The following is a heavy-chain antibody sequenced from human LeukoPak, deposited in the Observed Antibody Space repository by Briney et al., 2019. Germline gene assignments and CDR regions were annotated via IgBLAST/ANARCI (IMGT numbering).Heavy chain of an antibody. CDR1: GFTFSSYA. Sequence: PGGSLRLSCAASGFTFSSYAMSWARQAPGKGLMWVARINSAGNSASYGGSVQGRFTISRDNAKNTLSLQMSSLRVEDTGIYYCARDVWGDRDGFFDNWGQGTLVTVAS. J-gene: IGHJ4*02. CDR3: ARDVWGDRDGFFDN. D-gene: IGHD5-24*01. V-gene: IGHV3-74*01. CDR2: INSAGNSA.